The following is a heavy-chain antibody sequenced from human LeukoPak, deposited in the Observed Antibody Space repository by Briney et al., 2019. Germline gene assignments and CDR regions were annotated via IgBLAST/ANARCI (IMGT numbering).Heavy chain of an antibody. CDR1: GFTFSSYS. J-gene: IGHJ4*02. V-gene: IGHV3-48*01. CDR3: ARDRHYDYVWGTYRQDTFDF. D-gene: IGHD3-16*02. CDR2: ISSSSKTI. Sequence: PGGSLRLSCAASGFTFSSYSMNWVRQAPGKGLEWVSYISSSSKTIYYAGSVKGRFTISRDNAKNSLYLQMNSLRAEDTAVYYCARDRHYDYVWGTYRQDTFDFWGQGTLVTVSS.